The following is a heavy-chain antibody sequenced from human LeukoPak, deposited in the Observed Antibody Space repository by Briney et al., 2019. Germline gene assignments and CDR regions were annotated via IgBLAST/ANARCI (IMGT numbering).Heavy chain of an antibody. CDR3: ARTPIMARKAFDY. CDR2: INHSGST. CDR1: GGSFSGYY. J-gene: IGHJ4*02. V-gene: IGHV4-34*01. D-gene: IGHD3-16*01. Sequence: PSETLSLTCAVYGGSFSGYYWSWIRQPPGKGLEWIGEINHSGSTNYNPSLKSRVTISVDTSKNQFSLKLSSVTAADTAVYYCARTPIMARKAFDYWGQGTLVTVSS.